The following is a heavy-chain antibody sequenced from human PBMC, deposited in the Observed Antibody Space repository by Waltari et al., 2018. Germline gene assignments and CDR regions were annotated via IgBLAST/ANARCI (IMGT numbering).Heavy chain of an antibody. D-gene: IGHD3-22*01. V-gene: IGHV3-23*01. CDR1: GFTFSSTA. J-gene: IGHJ3*02. CDR3: VKDRAMTVVGDAFDI. Sequence: EVQVLESGGGLVQPGGSLRLSCAASGFTFSSTAISWVRQAPGKGLEWVSGISGSGTTTYYADSVKGRFTISRDNSKNTLYLQMNTLRAEDTAVYYCVKDRAMTVVGDAFDIWGQGTMVTVSS. CDR2: ISGSGTTT.